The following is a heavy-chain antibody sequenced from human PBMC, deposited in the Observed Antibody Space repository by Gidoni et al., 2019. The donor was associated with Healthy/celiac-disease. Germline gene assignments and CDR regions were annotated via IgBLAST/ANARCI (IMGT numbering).Heavy chain of an antibody. CDR3: ARGEGLYSGYDYYYYYGMDV. V-gene: IGHV4-31*03. CDR2: IYYSGST. J-gene: IGHJ6*02. D-gene: IGHD5-12*01. CDR1: GGSISSGGYY. Sequence: QVQLQESGPGLVKPSQTLSLTCTVSGGSISSGGYYWSWIRQHPGKGLEWIGYIYYSGSTYYNPSLKSRVTISVDTSKNQFSLKLSSVTAADTAVYYCARGEGLYSGYDYYYYYGMDVWGQGTTVTVSS.